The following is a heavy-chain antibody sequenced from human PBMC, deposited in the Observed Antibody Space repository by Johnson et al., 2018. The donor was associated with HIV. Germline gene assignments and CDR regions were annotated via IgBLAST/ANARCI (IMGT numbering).Heavy chain of an antibody. Sequence: VQLVESGGGVVQPGGSLRLSCAASGFTFSSYGMHWVRQAPGKGLEWVGRVKSKAYGGTTEYAASVKGRFTISRDDSKNTLYLQMNSLKTEDTAVYYCTTGISWFGAITFDIWGQGTMVTVSS. V-gene: IGHV3-15*01. J-gene: IGHJ3*02. CDR3: TTGISWFGAITFDI. CDR2: VKSKAYGGTT. D-gene: IGHD3-10*01. CDR1: GFTFSSYG.